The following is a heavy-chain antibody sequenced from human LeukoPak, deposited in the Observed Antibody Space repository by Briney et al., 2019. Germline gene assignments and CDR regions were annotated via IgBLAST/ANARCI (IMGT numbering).Heavy chain of an antibody. Sequence: PGGSLRLSCAASGFTFSSYHMNWVRQAAGKGLEWVSFISTSSSSTIYYADSVKGRFTISRDDAKNSLYLQMNSLRVEDTAMYYCARRDDFDIWGQGTLVTVSS. CDR3: ARRDDFDI. V-gene: IGHV3-48*04. J-gene: IGHJ3*02. CDR2: ISTSSSSTI. CDR1: GFTFSSYH.